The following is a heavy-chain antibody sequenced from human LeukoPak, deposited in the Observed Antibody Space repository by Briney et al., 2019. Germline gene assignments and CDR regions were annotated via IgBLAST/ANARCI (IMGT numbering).Heavy chain of an antibody. Sequence: SETLSLTCTVSGGSISRYYWSWTRQPPGKGLEWIGHIYYSGSTNHNPSLRSRVTISVDTSKNQFSLKLSSVAAADTAVYYCARGKYQLDYWGQGTLVTVSS. D-gene: IGHD2-2*01. J-gene: IGHJ4*02. CDR2: IYYSGST. V-gene: IGHV4-59*08. CDR1: GGSISRYY. CDR3: ARGKYQLDY.